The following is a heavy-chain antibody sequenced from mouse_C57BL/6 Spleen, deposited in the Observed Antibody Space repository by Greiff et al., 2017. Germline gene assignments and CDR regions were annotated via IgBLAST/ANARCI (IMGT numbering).Heavy chain of an antibody. CDR2: IYPGDGDT. J-gene: IGHJ3*01. CDR3: ARGYDYDDVFAY. CDR1: GYAFSSSW. Sequence: QVQLQQSGPELVKPGASVKISCKASGYAFSSSWMNWVKQRPGKGLEWIGRIYPGDGDTNYNGKFKGKATLTADKSSSTAYMQLSSLTSEDSAVYFCARGYDYDDVFAYWGQGTLVTVSA. V-gene: IGHV1-82*01. D-gene: IGHD2-4*01.